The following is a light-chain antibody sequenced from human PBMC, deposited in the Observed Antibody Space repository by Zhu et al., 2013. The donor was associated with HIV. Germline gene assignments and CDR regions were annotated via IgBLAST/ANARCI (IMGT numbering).Light chain of an antibody. V-gene: IGKV3-20*01. Sequence: DIVLTQSPGTLSLSPGDRATLSCRASQGVAIDSLAWYQQKPGQAPRLLIYGASSRATGIPDRFSGSGSGTDFTLTISRLEPEDFAVYYCHHYDTYRFTFGPGTTVEMK. J-gene: IGKJ3*01. CDR3: HHYDTYRFT. CDR2: GAS. CDR1: QGVAIDS.